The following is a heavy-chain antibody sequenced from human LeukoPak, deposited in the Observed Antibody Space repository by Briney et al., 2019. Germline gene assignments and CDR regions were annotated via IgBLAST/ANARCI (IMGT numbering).Heavy chain of an antibody. CDR1: GFTFSSNW. V-gene: IGHV3-7*01. CDR3: ARDHGDYGEYFQH. D-gene: IGHD4-17*01. CDR2: IQQDGGVK. Sequence: GGSLRLSCAASGFTFSSNWMTWVRQAPGKGLEWVASIQQDGGVKNYVDSVKGRFIISRDNAKNTLYLQMNSLRAEDTAVYYCARDHGDYGEYFQHGGQGTLVTVSS. J-gene: IGHJ1*01.